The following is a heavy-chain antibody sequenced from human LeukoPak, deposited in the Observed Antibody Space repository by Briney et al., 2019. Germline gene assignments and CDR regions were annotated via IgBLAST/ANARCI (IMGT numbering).Heavy chain of an antibody. CDR3: ASDSSGYFGP. V-gene: IGHV3-11*01. CDR2: ISSTGSAM. J-gene: IGHJ5*02. CDR1: GFTFSDYY. Sequence: GGSLRLSCAASGFTFSDYYMNWIRQAPGRGLEWPSYISSTGSAMYYADSVKGRFTISRDNAKNSLYLQMNSLGAEDTAVYYCASDSSGYFGPWGQGTLVTVSS. D-gene: IGHD3-22*01.